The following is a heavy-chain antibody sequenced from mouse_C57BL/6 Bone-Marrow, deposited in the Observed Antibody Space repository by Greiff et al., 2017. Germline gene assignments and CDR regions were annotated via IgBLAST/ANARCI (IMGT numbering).Heavy chain of an antibody. V-gene: IGHV1-15*01. Sequence: VQLQQSGAELVRPGASVTLSCKASGYTFTDYEMHWVKQTPVHGLEWIGAIYPETGGTAYNQKFKGKAILTADKSSSTAYMELRSLTSEDSAIYYCTSSSYEYGDCWGQGTTLTVSS. J-gene: IGHJ2*01. D-gene: IGHD2-4*01. CDR1: GYTFTDYE. CDR3: TSSSYEYGDC. CDR2: IYPETGGT.